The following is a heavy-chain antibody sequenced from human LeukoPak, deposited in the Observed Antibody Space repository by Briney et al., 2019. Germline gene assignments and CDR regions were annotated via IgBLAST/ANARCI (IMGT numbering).Heavy chain of an antibody. J-gene: IGHJ4*02. CDR2: IYTSGST. D-gene: IGHD4-17*01. CDR1: GGSISSYY. Sequence: SETLSLTCTVSGGSISSYYWSWIRQPAGKGLEWIGRIYTSGSTNYNPSLKSRVTMSVDTSKNQFSLKLSSVTAAGTAVYYCARVRPDYGDYTFDYWGQGTLVTVSS. V-gene: IGHV4-4*07. CDR3: ARVRPDYGDYTFDY.